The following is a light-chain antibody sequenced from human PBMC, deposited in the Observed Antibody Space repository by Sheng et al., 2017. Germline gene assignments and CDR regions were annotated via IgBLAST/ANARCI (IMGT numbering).Light chain of an antibody. Sequence: EIVLTQSPGTLSLSPGERATLSCRASQSVSSNSLAWYQQKRGQAPRLLIYGASSRATGIPDRFSGSGSGTDFALTISSLEPEDFATYYCHQSYTTPWTFGQGTKVEIK. CDR2: GAS. CDR3: HQSYTTPWT. CDR1: QSVSSNS. V-gene: IGKV3-20*01. J-gene: IGKJ1*01.